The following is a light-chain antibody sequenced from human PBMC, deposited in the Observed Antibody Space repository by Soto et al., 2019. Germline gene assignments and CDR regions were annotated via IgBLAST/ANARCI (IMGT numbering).Light chain of an antibody. CDR3: TSYAGGYEPCV. Sequence: QSALTQPPSASGSPGQSVTISCTGTSSDIGKYNYVSWYQQHPGKAPKLVIFEVTKRPSGVPDRFSGSKSGITASLTVSGLQAEDEADYYCTSYAGGYEPCVFGTGTKLTVL. CDR2: EVT. J-gene: IGLJ1*01. V-gene: IGLV2-8*01. CDR1: SSDIGKYNY.